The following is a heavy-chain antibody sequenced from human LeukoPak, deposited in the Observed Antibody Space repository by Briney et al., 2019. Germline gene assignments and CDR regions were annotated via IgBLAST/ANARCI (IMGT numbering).Heavy chain of an antibody. V-gene: IGHV3-53*04. CDR3: ARAFSSSWAPDAFDI. Sequence: PGGSLRLSCAASGFTVSSNYMSWVRQAPGKGLEWVSVIYSGGSTYYADSVEGRFTISRHNSKNTLYLQMNSLRAEDTAVYYCARAFSSSWAPDAFDIWGQGTMVTVSS. CDR2: IYSGGST. D-gene: IGHD6-13*01. CDR1: GFTVSSNY. J-gene: IGHJ3*02.